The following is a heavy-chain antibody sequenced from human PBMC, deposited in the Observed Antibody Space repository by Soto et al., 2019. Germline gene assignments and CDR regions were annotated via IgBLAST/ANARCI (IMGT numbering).Heavy chain of an antibody. Sequence: SETLSLTCTVSGGSISSYYWSWIRQPPGKGLEWIGYIYYSGSTNYNPSLKSRVTISVDTSKNQFSLKLSSVTAADTAVYYCAREGGTMVRGVTSGWFDPWGQGTLVTVSS. V-gene: IGHV4-59*01. CDR2: IYYSGST. CDR3: AREGGTMVRGVTSGWFDP. CDR1: GGSISSYY. D-gene: IGHD3-10*01. J-gene: IGHJ5*02.